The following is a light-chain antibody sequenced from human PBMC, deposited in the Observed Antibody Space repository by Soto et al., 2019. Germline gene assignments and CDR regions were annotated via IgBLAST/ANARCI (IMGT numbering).Light chain of an antibody. CDR2: LGS. CDR3: MQALQTPIT. V-gene: IGKV2-28*01. J-gene: IGKJ3*01. CDR1: QSLLHSNGYNY. Sequence: IVMTQSPLSLPVTPGEPASISCRSSQSLLHSNGYNYLDWYLQKPGQSPQLLIYLGSNRASGVPDGFSGSGSGTDFTLKISRVEAEDVGVYYCMQALQTPITFGPGTKVDIK.